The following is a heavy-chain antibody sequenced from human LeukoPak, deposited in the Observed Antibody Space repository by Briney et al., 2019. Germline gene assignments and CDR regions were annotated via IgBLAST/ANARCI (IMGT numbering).Heavy chain of an antibody. Sequence: SETLSLTCAVYGGSFSGYYWSWIRQPPGKGLEWIGEINHSGSTNYNPSLKSRVTISVDTSKNQFSLKLSSVTAADTAVYYCAIMVRGGFDYWGQGTLVTVSS. D-gene: IGHD3-10*01. V-gene: IGHV4-34*01. J-gene: IGHJ4*02. CDR2: INHSGST. CDR3: AIMVRGGFDY. CDR1: GGSFSGYY.